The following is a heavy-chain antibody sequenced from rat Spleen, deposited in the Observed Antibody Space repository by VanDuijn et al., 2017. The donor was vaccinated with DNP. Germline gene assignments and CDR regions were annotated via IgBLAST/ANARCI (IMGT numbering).Heavy chain of an antibody. J-gene: IGHJ3*01. V-gene: IGHV5-22*01. CDR1: GFTFSDYY. Sequence: EVQLVESGGGLVQPGRSLKLSCAASGFTFSDYYMAWVRQAPKKGLEWVASISYEGSSTYYGDSVKGRFTISRDNAKSTLYLQMNSLRSEDTATYYCARPPYGGPNWFAYWGQGTLVTVSS. D-gene: IGHD1-11*01. CDR2: ISYEGSST. CDR3: ARPPYGGPNWFAY.